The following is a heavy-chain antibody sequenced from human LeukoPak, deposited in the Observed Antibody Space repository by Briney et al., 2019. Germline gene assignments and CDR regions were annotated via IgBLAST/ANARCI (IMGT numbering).Heavy chain of an antibody. V-gene: IGHV3-23*01. Sequence: GGSLRLSCAASGLTFSSYAMSWVRQAPGKGLGWVSAISGSGGSTYYAASVKGRFTISRDNSKNTLYLQMNSLRAEDPAVYSCAKGLEIDYWGQGTLVTVSS. CDR2: ISGSGGST. CDR1: GLTFSSYA. CDR3: AKGLEIDY. J-gene: IGHJ4*02.